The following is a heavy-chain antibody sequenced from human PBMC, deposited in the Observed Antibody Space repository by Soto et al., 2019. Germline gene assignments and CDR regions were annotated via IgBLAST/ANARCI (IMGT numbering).Heavy chain of an antibody. D-gene: IGHD3-22*01. CDR3: AIVSSGYYEFGY. J-gene: IGHJ4*02. CDR1: GFTFSSYG. Sequence: QVQLVESGGGVVQPGRSLRLSCAASGFTFSSYGMHWVRQAPGKGLEWVAVISYDGSNKYYADSVKGRFTISRDNSKNTLYLQMNSLRAEDTAVYHCAIVSSGYYEFGYWGQGTLVTVSS. CDR2: ISYDGSNK. V-gene: IGHV3-30*03.